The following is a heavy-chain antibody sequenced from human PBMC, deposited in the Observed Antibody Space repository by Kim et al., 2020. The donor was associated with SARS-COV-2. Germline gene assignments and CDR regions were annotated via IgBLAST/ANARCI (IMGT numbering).Heavy chain of an antibody. Sequence: SVKVSCKASGGTFSSYAISWVRQAPGQGLEWMGGIIPIFGTANYTQKFQGRVTITADESTSTAYMELSSLRSEDTAVYYCARAPGYSGYEFDYWGQGTLVTVSS. J-gene: IGHJ4*02. V-gene: IGHV1-69*13. CDR3: ARAPGYSGYEFDY. CDR1: GGTFSSYA. D-gene: IGHD5-12*01. CDR2: IIPIFGTA.